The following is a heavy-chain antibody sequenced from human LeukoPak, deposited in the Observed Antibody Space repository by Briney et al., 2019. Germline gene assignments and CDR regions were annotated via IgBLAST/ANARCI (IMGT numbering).Heavy chain of an antibody. J-gene: IGHJ4*02. V-gene: IGHV3-23*01. CDR1: GFTFSSYA. CDR2: ISGSGGST. Sequence: GGSLRLSCAASGFTFSSYAMSWVRQAPGKGLEWVSAISGSGGSTYYADSVKGRFTISRDNSKNTLYLQMNSLRAEDTAVYYCAKEYDWAARFRWGVDYWGQGTLVTVSS. D-gene: IGHD6-6*01. CDR3: AKEYDWAARFRWGVDY.